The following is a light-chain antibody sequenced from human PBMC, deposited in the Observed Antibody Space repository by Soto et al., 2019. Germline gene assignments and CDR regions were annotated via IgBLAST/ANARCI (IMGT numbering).Light chain of an antibody. CDR1: SSDVGGYNY. V-gene: IGLV2-14*01. J-gene: IGLJ2*01. CDR2: DVS. CDR3: SSYTSSSALVV. Sequence: QSAPTQPASVSGSPGQSITISCTGTSSDVGGYNYVSWYQQHPGKAPKLMISDVSNRPSGVSNRFSGSKSGNTASLTISGLQTEDEADYYCSSYTSSSALVVFGGGTKLTVL.